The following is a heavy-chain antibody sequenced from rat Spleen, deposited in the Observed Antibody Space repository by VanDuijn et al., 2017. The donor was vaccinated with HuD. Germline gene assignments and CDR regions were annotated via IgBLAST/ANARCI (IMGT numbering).Heavy chain of an antibody. Sequence: EVQLVESGGGLVQPGRSLKLSCAASGFTFSDYYMAWVRQAPTKGLEWVASISYAGGSTYYRDSVKGRFTISRDNAKSSLYRQMDSLRSEDTATYYCARAGYTWGQGVMVTVSS. CDR3: ARAGYT. J-gene: IGHJ2*01. V-gene: IGHV5-20*01. CDR1: GFTFSDYY. D-gene: IGHD1-4*01. CDR2: ISYAGGST.